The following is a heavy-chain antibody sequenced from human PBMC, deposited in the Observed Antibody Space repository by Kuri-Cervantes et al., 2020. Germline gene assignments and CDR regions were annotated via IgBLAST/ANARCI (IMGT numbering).Heavy chain of an antibody. J-gene: IGHJ4*02. CDR1: GFTFSSYA. CDR3: ARDILAAAGTS. D-gene: IGHD6-13*01. CDR2: ISSSSSYI. V-gene: IGHV3-21*01. Sequence: GSLKISCAASGFTFSSYAMHWVRQAPGKGLEWVSSISSSSSYIYYADSVKGRFTISRDNAKNSLYLQMNSLRAEDTAVYYCARDILAAAGTSWGQGTLVTVSS.